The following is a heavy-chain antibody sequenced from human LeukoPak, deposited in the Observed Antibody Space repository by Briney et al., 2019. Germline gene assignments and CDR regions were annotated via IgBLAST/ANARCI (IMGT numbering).Heavy chain of an antibody. CDR1: GYTFTGYY. V-gene: IGHV1-2*04. D-gene: IGHD3-16*01. CDR2: INPNSGGT. J-gene: IGHJ6*04. CDR3: ARGRIWGPLMLMDV. Sequence: GASVKLSCKASGYTFTGYYMHWVRQAPGQGLEWMGSINPNSGGTNYAQKFQGWVTMTRDTSISTAYMELSRLRSDDTAVYYCARGRIWGPLMLMDVWGKGTTVTVSS.